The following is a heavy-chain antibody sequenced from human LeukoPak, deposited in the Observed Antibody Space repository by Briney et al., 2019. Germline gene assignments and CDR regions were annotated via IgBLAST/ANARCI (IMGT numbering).Heavy chain of an antibody. CDR3: TRHRPYYDSSGYYWRGFDY. J-gene: IGHJ4*02. CDR1: GFTFSGSA. D-gene: IGHD3-22*01. CDR2: IRSKANSYAT. V-gene: IGHV3-73*01. Sequence: PGGSLRLSCAASGFTFSGSAMHWVRQASGKGLEWVGRIRSKANSYATAYAASVKGRFTISRDDSKNTAYLQMNSLKTEDTAVYYCTRHRPYYDSSGYYWRGFDYWGQGTLVTVSS.